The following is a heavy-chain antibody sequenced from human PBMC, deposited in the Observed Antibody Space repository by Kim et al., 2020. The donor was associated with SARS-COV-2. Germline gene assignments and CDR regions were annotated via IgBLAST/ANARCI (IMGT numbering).Heavy chain of an antibody. J-gene: IGHJ4*02. V-gene: IGHV4-31*03. CDR3: ARGGATVSPFDY. D-gene: IGHD4-17*01. Sequence: SETLSLTCTVSGGSISSGGYYWSWIRQHPGKGLEWFGYIYYSGSTYYNPSLKSRVTISVDPSKNQFSLKLSSVTAADTAVYYCARGGATVSPFDYWGQGTLVTVSS. CDR2: IYYSGST. CDR1: GGSISSGGYY.